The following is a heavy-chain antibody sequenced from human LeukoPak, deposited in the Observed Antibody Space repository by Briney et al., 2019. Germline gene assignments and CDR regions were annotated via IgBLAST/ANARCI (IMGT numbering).Heavy chain of an antibody. CDR3: ARGITIFGVVIPGPYYYYMDV. Sequence: ASVKVSCKASGYTFTGYYMHWVRQAPGQGLEWMGWINPNTGGTNYAQKFQGRVTMTRDTSISTAYMELSRLRSDDTAVYYCARGITIFGVVIPGPYYYYMDVWGKGTTVTVSS. CDR2: INPNTGGT. J-gene: IGHJ6*03. D-gene: IGHD3-3*01. CDR1: GYTFTGYY. V-gene: IGHV1-2*02.